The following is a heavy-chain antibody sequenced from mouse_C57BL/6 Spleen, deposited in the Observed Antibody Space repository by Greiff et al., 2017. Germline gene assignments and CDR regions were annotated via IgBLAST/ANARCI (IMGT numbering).Heavy chain of an antibody. V-gene: IGHV1-85*01. CDR2: IYPRDGST. CDR1: GYTFTSYD. Sequence: QVQLQQSGPELVKPGASVKLSCKASGYTFTSYDINWVKQRPGQGLEWIGWIYPRDGSTKYNEKFKGKATLTVDTSSSTAYMELPSLTSEDSAVYFCARSHYYGRSYGFYWYFDVWGTGTTVTVSS. J-gene: IGHJ1*03. CDR3: ARSHYYGRSYGFYWYFDV. D-gene: IGHD1-1*01.